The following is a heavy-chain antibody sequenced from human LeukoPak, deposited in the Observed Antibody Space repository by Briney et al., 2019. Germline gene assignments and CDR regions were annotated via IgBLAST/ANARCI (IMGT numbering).Heavy chain of an antibody. CDR1: GFTFSSYW. Sequence: GGALRLSCAASGFTFSSYWMHWVRKPPGERRLWVSRIYSDGSSTYNPDFVKGRFTISRDNTKSTVRLQMTSLRAEDTAVYYCATDQSIAGPTTADYWGQGTLVTASA. D-gene: IGHD1-26*01. J-gene: IGHJ4*02. V-gene: IGHV3-74*01. CDR3: ATDQSIAGPTTADY. CDR2: IYSDGSST.